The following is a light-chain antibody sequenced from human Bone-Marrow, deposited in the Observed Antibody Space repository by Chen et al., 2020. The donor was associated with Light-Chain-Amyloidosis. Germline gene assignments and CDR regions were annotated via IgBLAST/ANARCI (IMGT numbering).Light chain of an antibody. CDR1: SSDIGSYNL. J-gene: IGLJ3*02. CDR2: EVN. Sequence: QSALTQTASVSGSPGQSITISCTGSSSDIGSYNLVSWYQHHPGKAPKLILLEVNKRPSGVSNRFSGSKSGNTASRTISGLQDEDEADYYCCSYAGSGTFWVFGGGTKLTVL. CDR3: CSYAGSGTFWV. V-gene: IGLV2-23*02.